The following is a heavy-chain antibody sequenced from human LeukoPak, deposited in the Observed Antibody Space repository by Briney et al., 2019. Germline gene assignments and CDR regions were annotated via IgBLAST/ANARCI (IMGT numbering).Heavy chain of an antibody. Sequence: PGGSLRLSCAASGFTFSSYAMSWVRQAPGKGLEWVSAISGSGGSTYYADSVKGRFTISRDNSKNTLYLQMNSLRAEDTAVYYCASRNDYGDYFDYWGQGTLVTVSS. CDR3: ASRNDYGDYFDY. CDR2: ISGSGGST. J-gene: IGHJ4*02. D-gene: IGHD4-17*01. V-gene: IGHV3-23*01. CDR1: GFTFSSYA.